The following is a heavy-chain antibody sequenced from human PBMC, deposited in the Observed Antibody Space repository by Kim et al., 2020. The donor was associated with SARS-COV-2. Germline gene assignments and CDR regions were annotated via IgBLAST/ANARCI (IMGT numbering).Heavy chain of an antibody. J-gene: IGHJ6*02. D-gene: IGHD2-15*01. CDR1: GGSISSNVYY. CDR3: ARDHCSGGNCYIYSYYGLDV. V-gene: IGHV4-61*09. Sequence: SETLSLTCTVSGGSISSNVYYWTWIRPPAGKGLEWIGHIYTSGSANYNPSLKSRVTISVDTSKNQFSLKLSSVTAADTAVYYCARDHCSGGNCYIYSYYGLDVWGQGTTVTVSS. CDR2: IYTSGSA.